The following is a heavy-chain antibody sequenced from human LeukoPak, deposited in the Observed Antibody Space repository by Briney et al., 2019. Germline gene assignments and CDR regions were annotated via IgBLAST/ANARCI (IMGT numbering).Heavy chain of an antibody. D-gene: IGHD5/OR15-5a*01. CDR1: GFTFSSYG. Sequence: TGGSLRLSCAAPGFTFSSYGMHWVRQAPGKGLEWVAVIWYDGSNKYYADSVKGRFTISRDNSKNTLYLQMNSLRAEDTAVYYCAKDRASTGYYFDHWGQGTPVTVSS. J-gene: IGHJ4*02. CDR3: AKDRASTGYYFDH. V-gene: IGHV3-33*06. CDR2: IWYDGSNK.